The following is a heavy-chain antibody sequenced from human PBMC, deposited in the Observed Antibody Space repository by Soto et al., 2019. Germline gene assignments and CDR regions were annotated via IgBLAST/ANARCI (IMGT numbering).Heavy chain of an antibody. J-gene: IGHJ4*02. CDR2: MYDRVTT. CDR3: AAYEMGGGGRGR. Sequence: QVQLQESGPRLVKPSETLSLTCSVSGASISSNHWCWIRQSPGKGLEYVGCMYDRVTTRYDPLFAGRVTISIGSSYNQFSPSLSSATAADTAVYYCAAYEMGGGGRGRWGPGTLVTVSP. V-gene: IGHV4-59*01. CDR1: GASISSNH. D-gene: IGHD1-26*01.